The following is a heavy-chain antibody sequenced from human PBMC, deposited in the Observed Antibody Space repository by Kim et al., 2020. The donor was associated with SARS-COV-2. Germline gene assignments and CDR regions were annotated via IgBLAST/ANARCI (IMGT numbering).Heavy chain of an antibody. J-gene: IGHJ6*02. CDR1: GFTFGDYA. Sequence: GGSLRLSCTASGFTFGDYAMSWFRQAPGKGLEWVGFIRSKAYGGTTEYAASVKGRFTISRDDSKSIAYLQMNSLKTEDTAVYYCTRDGSSWYPAYYYYGMDVWGQGTTVTVSS. D-gene: IGHD6-13*01. V-gene: IGHV3-49*03. CDR3: TRDGSSWYPAYYYYGMDV. CDR2: IRSKAYGGTT.